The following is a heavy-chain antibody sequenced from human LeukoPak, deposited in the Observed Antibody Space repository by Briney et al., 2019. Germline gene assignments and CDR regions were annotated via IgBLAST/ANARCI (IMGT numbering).Heavy chain of an antibody. V-gene: IGHV3-9*01. J-gene: IGHJ3*02. CDR3: AKDMVVAATLSAFDI. Sequence: PGRSLRLSRAASGFTFDDYAMHGVRQAPGKGVEWVSGISWNSCSIGYADSVKGRFTISRDNAKNSLYLQMNSLRAEDTALYYCAKDMVVAATLSAFDIWGQGTMVTVSS. D-gene: IGHD2-15*01. CDR1: GFTFDDYA. CDR2: ISWNSCSI.